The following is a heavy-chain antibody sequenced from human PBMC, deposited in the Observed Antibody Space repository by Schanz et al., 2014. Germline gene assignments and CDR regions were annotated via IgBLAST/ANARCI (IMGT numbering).Heavy chain of an antibody. V-gene: IGHV3-23*04. Sequence: EVQLVESGGGLVQPGGSLRLSCSASGFTFSTYAMSWVRQAPGKGLEWVSALTGSGTTTYYADSVKGRFTISRDNAKNLLYLQMNGLRAEDTAVYFCARDLSSLIQGDVWGKGTTVTVSS. CDR2: LTGSGTTT. CDR3: ARDLSSLIQGDV. J-gene: IGHJ6*04. CDR1: GFTFSTYA. D-gene: IGHD2-2*01.